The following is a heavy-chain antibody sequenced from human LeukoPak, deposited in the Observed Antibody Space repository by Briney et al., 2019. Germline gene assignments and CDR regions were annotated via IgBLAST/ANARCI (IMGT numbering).Heavy chain of an antibody. CDR2: MSPNSGNT. Sequence: ASVKVSCKASGYTFTSYDINWVRQATGQGLEWMGWMSPNSGNTGYAQKFQGRVTITRNTSISTAYMELSSLRSGDTAVYYCARGWSGSYLFISGYYYYMDVWGKGTTVTVSS. CDR1: GYTFTSYD. D-gene: IGHD1-26*01. J-gene: IGHJ6*03. V-gene: IGHV1-8*03. CDR3: ARGWSGSYLFISGYYYYMDV.